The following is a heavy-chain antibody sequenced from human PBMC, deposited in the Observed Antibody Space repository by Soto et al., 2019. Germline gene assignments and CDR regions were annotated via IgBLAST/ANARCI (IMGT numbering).Heavy chain of an antibody. J-gene: IGHJ4*02. CDR1: GFTFSTHA. D-gene: IGHD6-13*01. CDR2: ISDIGGAT. V-gene: IGHV3-23*01. Sequence: PGGSLRLSCAASGFTFSTHAMSWVRQAPVKGLELVSAISDIGGATYYADSVKGGFTISGDNSRNTLRLQMNSLRADDTAVYYCARDIEPPGLFFDYWGQGILVTVSS. CDR3: ARDIEPPGLFFDY.